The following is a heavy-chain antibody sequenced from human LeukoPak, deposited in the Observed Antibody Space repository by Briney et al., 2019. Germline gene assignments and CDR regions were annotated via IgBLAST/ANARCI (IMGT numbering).Heavy chain of an antibody. CDR1: GYTLTELS. CDR3: ARGGRAPAGYSSSWSDY. D-gene: IGHD6-13*01. CDR2: ISAYNGNT. V-gene: IGHV1-18*01. J-gene: IGHJ4*02. Sequence: SVKVSCKVSGYTLTELSMHWVRQAPGQGLEWMGWISAYNGNTNYAQKLQGRVTMTTDTSTSTAYMELRSLRSDDTAVYYCARGGRAPAGYSSSWSDYWGQGTLVTVSS.